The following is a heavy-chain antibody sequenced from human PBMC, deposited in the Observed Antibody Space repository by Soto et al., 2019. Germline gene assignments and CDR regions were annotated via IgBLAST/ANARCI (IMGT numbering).Heavy chain of an antibody. J-gene: IGHJ4*02. CDR1: GGTFSSYS. D-gene: IGHD1-26*01. V-gene: IGHV1-69*01. Sequence: QVQLVQSGAEVKKPGSSVKVSCKASGGTFSSYSIKWVRQAPGQGLEWMGEIIPIFGTANYAQKFKGRVTITAYESASTAYMDPSRLRSEDTAVYYCARDGGRHSGGIDYWGQGTLVTVSS. CDR3: ARDGGRHSGGIDY. CDR2: IIPIFGTA.